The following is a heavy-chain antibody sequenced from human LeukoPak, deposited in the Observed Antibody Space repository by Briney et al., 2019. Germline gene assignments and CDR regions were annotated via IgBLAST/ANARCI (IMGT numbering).Heavy chain of an antibody. CDR1: GFTFTSFA. Sequence: SVKVSCKASGFTFTSFAMQWVRQARGQRLEWIGWIVVGIGNTNYAQKFQERVTITRDMSTSTAYMELSSLRSEDTAVYYCAAGSGSGWAVDYWGQGTLVTVSS. D-gene: IGHD6-19*01. V-gene: IGHV1-58*02. CDR2: IVVGIGNT. CDR3: AAGSGSGWAVDY. J-gene: IGHJ4*02.